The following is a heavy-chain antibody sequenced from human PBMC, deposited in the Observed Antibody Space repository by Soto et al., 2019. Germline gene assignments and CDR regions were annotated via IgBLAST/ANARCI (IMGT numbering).Heavy chain of an antibody. Sequence: QLQLQESGSGLVKPSQTLSLTCAVSGGSISSGGYSWSWIRQPPGKGLEWIGYIYHSGSTYYNPSLKSRVTITVDRSKKQFSLKLSSVSAADTAVFFCARSLTGYFDYLGQGTLVTVSS. J-gene: IGHJ4*02. D-gene: IGHD7-27*01. CDR1: GGSISSGGYS. CDR3: ARSLTGYFDY. V-gene: IGHV4-30-2*01. CDR2: IYHSGST.